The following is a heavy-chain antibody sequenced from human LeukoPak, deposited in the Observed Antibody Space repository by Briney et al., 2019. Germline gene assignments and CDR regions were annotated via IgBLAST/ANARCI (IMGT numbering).Heavy chain of an antibody. Sequence: GGSLRLSCAASGFTFSDYYMSWIRQAPGKGLEWVSYISSSGSTIYYADSVKGRFTISRDNAKNSLYLQMNSLRAEDTAVYYCAIPGYSGYEEYFDYWGQGTLVTVSS. V-gene: IGHV3-11*01. CDR2: ISSSGSTI. D-gene: IGHD5-12*01. CDR3: AIPGYSGYEEYFDY. J-gene: IGHJ4*02. CDR1: GFTFSDYY.